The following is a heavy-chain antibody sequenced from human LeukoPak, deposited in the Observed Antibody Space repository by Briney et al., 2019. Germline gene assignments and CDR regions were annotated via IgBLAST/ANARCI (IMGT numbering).Heavy chain of an antibody. CDR1: GFTVSSNY. V-gene: IGHV3-66*01. CDR3: ARXVLXWFGGDSYYFDY. J-gene: IGHJ4*02. D-gene: IGHD3-10*01. Sequence: PGGSLRLSCAASGFTVSSNYMSWVRQAPGKGLEWVSVIYSGGSTYYADSVKGRFTISRDNSKNTLYLQMNSLRAEDTAVYYCARXVLXWFGGDSYYFDYWGQGTLVTVSS. CDR2: IYSGGST.